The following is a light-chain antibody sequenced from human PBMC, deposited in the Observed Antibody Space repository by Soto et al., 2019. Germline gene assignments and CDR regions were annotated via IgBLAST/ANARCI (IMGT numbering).Light chain of an antibody. J-gene: IGLJ3*02. CDR2: DVS. Sequence: QSALTQAASVSGSPGQSSTISCTGTSSDVGGYNYVSWYQQHPGKAPKLIIYDVSNRPSEVSNRFSGSKSGNTASLTISGLQAEDEADYYCTSYTSGSTWVFGGGTKLTVL. CDR3: TSYTSGSTWV. V-gene: IGLV2-14*01. CDR1: SSDVGGYNY.